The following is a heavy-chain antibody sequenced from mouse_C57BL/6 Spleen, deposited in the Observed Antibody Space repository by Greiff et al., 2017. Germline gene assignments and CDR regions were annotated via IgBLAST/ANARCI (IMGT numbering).Heavy chain of an antibody. V-gene: IGHV7-3*01. J-gene: IGHJ2*01. CDR1: GFTFTDYY. CDR2: IRNKANGYTT. CDR3: ARSWLLRGYFDY. Sequence: EVKLMESGGGLVQPGGSLSLSCAASGFTFTDYYMSWVRQPPGKALEWLGFIRNKANGYTTEYSASVKGRFTISRDNSQSILYLQMNALRAEDSATYYCARSWLLRGYFDYWGQGTTLTVSS. D-gene: IGHD2-3*01.